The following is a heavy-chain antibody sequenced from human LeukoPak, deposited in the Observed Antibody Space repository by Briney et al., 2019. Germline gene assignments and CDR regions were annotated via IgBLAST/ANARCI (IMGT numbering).Heavy chain of an antibody. CDR2: IIPIFGTA. Sequence: SVKVSCKASGGTFSSYAISWVQQAPGQGLEWMGGIIPIFGTANYAQKFQGRVTITTDESTSTAYMELSSLRSEDTAVYYCAREFATTGGGWFDPWGQGTLVTVSS. D-gene: IGHD1-26*01. V-gene: IGHV1-69*05. CDR1: GGTFSSYA. CDR3: AREFATTGGGWFDP. J-gene: IGHJ5*02.